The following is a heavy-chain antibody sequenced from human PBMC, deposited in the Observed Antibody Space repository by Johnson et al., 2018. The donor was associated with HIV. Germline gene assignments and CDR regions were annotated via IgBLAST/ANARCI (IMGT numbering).Heavy chain of an antibody. CDR2: IYSGGTT. V-gene: IGHV3-66*01. CDR3: ARNPHMVVVTIIDTTMNAFDI. Sequence: VHLVESGGGLVQPGGSLRLSCVASGFTVSNNYMSWVRQAPGKGLEWVSVIYSGGTTDYSDSVKGRFTISRDNSKNTVYLQMNSLRVDDTAVYYCARNPHMVVVTIIDTTMNAFDIWGQGTMVTVSS. D-gene: IGHD2-21*02. J-gene: IGHJ3*02. CDR1: GFTVSNNY.